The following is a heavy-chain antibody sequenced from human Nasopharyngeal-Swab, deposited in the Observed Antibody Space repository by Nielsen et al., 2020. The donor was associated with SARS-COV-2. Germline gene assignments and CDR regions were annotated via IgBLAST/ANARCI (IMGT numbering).Heavy chain of an antibody. CDR2: ISYDGSNK. V-gene: IGHV3-30*18. CDR3: AKDSLMYYDILTGYYPQPDYYYYGMDV. D-gene: IGHD3-9*01. Sequence: VRQAPGKGVEWGAVISYDGSNKYYADSVKGRFTISRDNSKNTLYLQMNSLRAEDTAVYYCAKDSLMYYDILTGYYPQPDYYYYGMDVWGQGTTVTVSS. J-gene: IGHJ6*02.